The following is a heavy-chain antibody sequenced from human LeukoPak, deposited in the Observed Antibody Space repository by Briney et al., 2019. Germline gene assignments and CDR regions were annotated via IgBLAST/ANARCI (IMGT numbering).Heavy chain of an antibody. D-gene: IGHD3-10*02. CDR3: AELGITMIGGV. CDR2: ISSSSTYI. V-gene: IGHV3-21*01. CDR1: GFIFSTYS. Sequence: GGSLRLSCAASGFIFSTYSMNWVRQAPGKGLEWVSSISSSSTYIYYADSVKGRFTISRDNAKNSLYLQMNSLRAEDTAVYYCAELGITMIGGVWGKGTTVTISS. J-gene: IGHJ6*04.